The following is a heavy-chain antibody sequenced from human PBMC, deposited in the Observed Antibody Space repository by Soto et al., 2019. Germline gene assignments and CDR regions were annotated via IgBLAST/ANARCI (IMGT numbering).Heavy chain of an antibody. CDR1: GFTFSSYG. Sequence: GGSLRLSCAASGFTFSSYGMHWVRQAPGKGLEWVAVISYDGSNKYYADSVKGRFTISRDNSKNTLYLQMNSLRAEDTAVYYCAKQQLVRGWFDPWGQGTLVTVSS. D-gene: IGHD6-13*01. CDR3: AKQQLVRGWFDP. J-gene: IGHJ5*02. CDR2: ISYDGSNK. V-gene: IGHV3-30*18.